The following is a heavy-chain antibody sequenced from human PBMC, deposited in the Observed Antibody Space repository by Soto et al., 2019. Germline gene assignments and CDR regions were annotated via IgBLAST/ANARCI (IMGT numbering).Heavy chain of an antibody. V-gene: IGHV1-69*02. CDR2: IIPILGIA. J-gene: IGHJ6*02. Sequence: ASVKVSCKASGGTFSSYTISWVRQAPGQGLEWMGRIIPILGIANYAQKFQGRVTITADKSTSTAYMELSSLRSEDTAVYYCARAEEYCSGGSCYYYYGMDVWGQGTTVTSP. CDR1: GGTFSSYT. CDR3: ARAEEYCSGGSCYYYYGMDV. D-gene: IGHD2-15*01.